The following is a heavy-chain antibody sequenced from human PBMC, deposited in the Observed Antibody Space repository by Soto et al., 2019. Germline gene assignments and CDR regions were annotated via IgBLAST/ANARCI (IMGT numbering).Heavy chain of an antibody. CDR1: GGSISSGDYY. Sequence: PSETLSLTCTVSGGSISSGDYYWSWIRQPPGKGLEWIGYIYYSGSTYYNPPLKSRVTISVDTSKNQFSLKLSSVTAADTAVYYCARQGGATGTTIGFDPWGQGTLVTVSS. V-gene: IGHV4-30-4*01. D-gene: IGHD1-7*01. CDR3: ARQGGATGTTIGFDP. J-gene: IGHJ5*02. CDR2: IYYSGST.